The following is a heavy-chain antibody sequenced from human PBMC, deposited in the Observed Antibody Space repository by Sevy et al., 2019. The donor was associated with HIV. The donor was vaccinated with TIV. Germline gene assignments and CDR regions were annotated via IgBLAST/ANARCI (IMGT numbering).Heavy chain of an antibody. D-gene: IGHD3-10*01. CDR1: GGTFSSYA. CDR2: IIPILGIA. J-gene: IGHJ3*02. CDR3: AIATMVRGVIISGAFDI. Sequence: ASVKVSCKASGGTFSSYAISWVRQAPGQGLEWMGGIIPILGIANYAQKFQGRVTITADKSTSTAYMELSSLRSEDTAVYYCAIATMVRGVIISGAFDIWGQGTMVTVS. V-gene: IGHV1-69*10.